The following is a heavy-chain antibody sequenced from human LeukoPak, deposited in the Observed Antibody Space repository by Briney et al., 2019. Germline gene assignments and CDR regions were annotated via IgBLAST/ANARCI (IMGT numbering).Heavy chain of an antibody. CDR2: ISSGSGSSI. D-gene: IGHD3-10*01. J-gene: IGHJ4*02. Sequence: GGSLRLSCAASGFTFSSYSMNWVRQAPGKGLEWVSYISSGSGSSIYYADSVKGRFSISRDNAKNSLFLQMNSLSAEDTAVYYCAREVRGVSYDRFDYWGQGTLVTVSS. CDR1: GFTFSSYS. V-gene: IGHV3-48*04. CDR3: AREVRGVSYDRFDY.